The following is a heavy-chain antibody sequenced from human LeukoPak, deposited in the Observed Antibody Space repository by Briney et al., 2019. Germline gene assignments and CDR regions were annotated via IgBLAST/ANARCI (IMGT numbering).Heavy chain of an antibody. J-gene: IGHJ3*02. CDR3: ARSYYYDSSGYYGAFDI. CDR1: GFTFSDYY. Sequence: GGSLRLSCAASGFTFSDYYMSWNRQAPGKGLEWVSYISSSGSTIYYADSVKGRFTISRDNAKNSLYLQMNSLRAEDTAVYYCARSYYYDSSGYYGAFDIWGQGTMVTVSS. CDR2: ISSSGSTI. V-gene: IGHV3-11*04. D-gene: IGHD3-22*01.